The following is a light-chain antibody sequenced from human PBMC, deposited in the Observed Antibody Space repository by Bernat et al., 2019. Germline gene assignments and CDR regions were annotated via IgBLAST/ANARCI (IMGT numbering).Light chain of an antibody. Sequence: DIQLTQSPPFLSASVGDRVTITCRASRAIGSYLAWYQQKPGKFPNLLIYGASTLQTGVPSRFSGSGSGTEFTLTISSLQPGDFATYYCQQLDNFPITFGQGTRLEIK. V-gene: IGKV1-9*01. CDR3: QQLDNFPIT. J-gene: IGKJ5*01. CDR2: GAS. CDR1: RAIGSY.